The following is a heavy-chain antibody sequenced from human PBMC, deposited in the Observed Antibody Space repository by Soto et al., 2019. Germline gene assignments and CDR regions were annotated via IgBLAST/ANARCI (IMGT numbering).Heavy chain of an antibody. CDR2: IIPIFGTA. Sequence: SVKVSCKASGGTFSSYAISWVRQAPGQGLEWMGGIIPIFGTANYAQKFQGRVTITADESTSIAYMELSSLRSEDTAVYYCARSDIVVVPADSARYYYGMDVWGQGTTITVSS. CDR3: ARSDIVVVPADSARYYYGMDV. J-gene: IGHJ6*02. V-gene: IGHV1-69*13. CDR1: GGTFSSYA. D-gene: IGHD2-2*01.